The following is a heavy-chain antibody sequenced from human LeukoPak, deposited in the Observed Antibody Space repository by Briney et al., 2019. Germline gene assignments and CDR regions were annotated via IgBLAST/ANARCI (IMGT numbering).Heavy chain of an antibody. Sequence: SVKVSCKASGGIFSSYAISWVRQAPGQGLEWMGGIIPIFGTANYAQKFQGRVTITADESTSTAYMELSSLRSEDTAEYYCAREKDCSSTSCYVTLDYWGQGTLVTVSS. CDR1: GGIFSSYA. CDR2: IIPIFGTA. CDR3: AREKDCSSTSCYVTLDY. J-gene: IGHJ4*02. D-gene: IGHD2-2*01. V-gene: IGHV1-69*13.